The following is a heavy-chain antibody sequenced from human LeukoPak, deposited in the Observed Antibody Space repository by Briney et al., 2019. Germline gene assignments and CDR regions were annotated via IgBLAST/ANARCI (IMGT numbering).Heavy chain of an antibody. CDR2: IRSIGDR. CDR1: GFTFGDYD. CDR3: ANLYSSGRYANAFDI. J-gene: IGHJ3*02. D-gene: IGHD6-19*01. Sequence: PGGSLRLSCAASGFTFGDYDMHWVRQATGKGLEWVSAIRSIGDRFYSGSVKGRFTISRENAKNTLYLEMNSLRVGDTAVYYCANLYSSGRYANAFDIWGQGTVVTVSS. V-gene: IGHV3-13*01.